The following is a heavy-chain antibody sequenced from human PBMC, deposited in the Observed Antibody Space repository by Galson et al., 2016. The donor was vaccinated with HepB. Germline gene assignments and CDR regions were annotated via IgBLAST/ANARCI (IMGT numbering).Heavy chain of an antibody. J-gene: IGHJ4*02. D-gene: IGHD5-18*01. CDR2: IYWDGDK. Sequence: PALVKPTQTLTLTCTVSGFSLSTSGMGVGWIRRPPGKALEWLALIYWDGDKRYSPSLKSRLAITKDTAKNQVGRTMTNVDPADTATYYCARSGPGHIYGRPLLDSWGLGSLVTVSS. CDR1: GFSLSTSGMG. CDR3: ARSGPGHIYGRPLLDS. V-gene: IGHV2-5*02.